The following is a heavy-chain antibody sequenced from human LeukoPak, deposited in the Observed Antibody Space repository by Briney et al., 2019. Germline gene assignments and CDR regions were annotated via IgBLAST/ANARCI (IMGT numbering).Heavy chain of an antibody. V-gene: IGHV1-69*04. CDR2: IIPILGIA. J-gene: IGHJ4*02. D-gene: IGHD5-12*01. Sequence: SVKVSCKASGCTFSSYAISWVRQAPGQGLEWMGRIIPILGIANYAQKFQGRVTITADKSTSTAYMELSSLRSEDTAVYYCARGGSGYDYLGYWGQGTLVTVSS. CDR1: GCTFSSYA. CDR3: ARGGSGYDYLGY.